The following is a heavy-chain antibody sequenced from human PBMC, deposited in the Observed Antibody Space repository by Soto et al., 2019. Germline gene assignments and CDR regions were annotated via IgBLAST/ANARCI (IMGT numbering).Heavy chain of an antibody. V-gene: IGHV1-2*02. D-gene: IGHD1-1*01. CDR1: GCTFTGYY. CDR3: ARATVPFAERAWFDP. J-gene: IGHJ5*02. CDR2: INPNSGGT. Sequence: EASVKVSCKASGCTFTGYYMHWVRQAPGQGLEWMGWINPNSGGTNYAQKFQGRVTMTRDTSISTAYMELSRLRSDDTAVYYCARATVPFAERAWFDPWGQGTLVTVSS.